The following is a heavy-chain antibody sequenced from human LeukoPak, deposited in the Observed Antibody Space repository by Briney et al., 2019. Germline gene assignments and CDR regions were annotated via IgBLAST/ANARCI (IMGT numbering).Heavy chain of an antibody. CDR2: IISDGSST. Sequence: GGSLRLSCAASGFTFSNYWMHRVRQAPGRGLVWVSRIISDGSSTSYADSVKGRFTISRDNAKNTLYLQMNSLRAEDTAVYYCAREDVDIAVAASGAFDIWGQGTMVTVSS. D-gene: IGHD6-19*01. CDR1: GFTFSNYW. V-gene: IGHV3-74*01. CDR3: AREDVDIAVAASGAFDI. J-gene: IGHJ3*02.